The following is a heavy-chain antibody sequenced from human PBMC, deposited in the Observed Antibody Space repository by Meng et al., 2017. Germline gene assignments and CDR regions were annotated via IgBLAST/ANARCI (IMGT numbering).Heavy chain of an antibody. CDR1: GGSFSDYY. J-gene: IGHJ4*02. CDR3: ARGPTTMAHDFDY. CDR2: INHSGST. V-gene: IGHV4-34*01. Sequence: QVQLRRGAPGLLNPSEPLPPSCVVSGGSFSDYYWSWIRQPPGKGLEWIGEINHSGSTNYNPSLESRATISVDTSQNNLSLKLSSVTAADSAVYYCARGPTTMAHDFDYWGQGTLVTVSS. D-gene: IGHD4-11*01.